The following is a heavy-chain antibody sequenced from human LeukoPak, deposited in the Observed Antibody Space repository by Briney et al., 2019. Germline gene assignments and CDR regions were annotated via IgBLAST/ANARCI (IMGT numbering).Heavy chain of an antibody. V-gene: IGHV4-59*13. Sequence: SETLSLTCTVSGGSISSYYWSWIRQPPGKGLEWIGYIYYSGSTNYNPSLKSRVTISVDTSKNQFSLKLSSVTAADTAVYYWARACSHRIDYYYYYMDVWGKGTTVTVSS. CDR1: GGSISSYY. CDR2: IYYSGST. J-gene: IGHJ6*03. CDR3: ARACSHRIDYYYYYMDV. D-gene: IGHD2-15*01.